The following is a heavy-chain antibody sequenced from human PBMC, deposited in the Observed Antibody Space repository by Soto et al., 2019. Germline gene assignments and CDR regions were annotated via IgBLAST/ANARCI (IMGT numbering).Heavy chain of an antibody. CDR1: GYTFTSYA. V-gene: IGHV1-3*01. CDR3: ARDSPRGYYYYGMDV. Sequence: ASVKVSCKASGYTFTSYAMHWVRQAPGQRLEWMGWINAGNGNTKYSQKFQGRVTITRDTSASTAYMELSSLRSEDSAVYYCARDSPRGYYYYGMDVWGQGTTVTVSS. D-gene: IGHD3-16*01. J-gene: IGHJ6*02. CDR2: INAGNGNT.